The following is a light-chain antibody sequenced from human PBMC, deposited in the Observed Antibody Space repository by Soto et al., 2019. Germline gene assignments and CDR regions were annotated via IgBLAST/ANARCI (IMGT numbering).Light chain of an antibody. CDR2: DVS. CDR3: CSYAGSYTYV. V-gene: IGLV2-11*01. CDR1: SSDVGGYNY. J-gene: IGLJ1*01. Sequence: QSALTQPRSVSGSPGQSVTISCTRTSSDVGGYNYVSWYQQHPGKAPKLMIYDVSKRPSGVPDRFSGSKSGNTASLTISGLQADDEADYYCCSYAGSYTYVFGTGTKLTVL.